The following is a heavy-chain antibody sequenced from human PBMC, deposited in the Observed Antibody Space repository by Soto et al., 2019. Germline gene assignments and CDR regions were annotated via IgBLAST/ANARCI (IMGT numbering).Heavy chain of an antibody. V-gene: IGHV3-21*01. J-gene: IGHJ4*02. CDR2: ITTSSESK. CDR1: GFTFSSHS. D-gene: IGHD5-18*01. Sequence: GGSLRLSCAVSGFTFSSHSMNWVRQAPGKGLEWVSSITTSSESKYYTDSVKGRFTLSRDNAKNSRYLQMNSLRAEDTAVYYCARSNRGFSYGKIDYWGRGTLVTVSS. CDR3: ARSNRGFSYGKIDY.